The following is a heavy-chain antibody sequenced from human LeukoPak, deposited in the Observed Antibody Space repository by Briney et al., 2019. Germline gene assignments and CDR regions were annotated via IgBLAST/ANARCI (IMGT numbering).Heavy chain of an antibody. V-gene: IGHV3-9*03. Sequence: PGGSLRLSCAASGFTFDDYAMHWVRQAPGKGLEWVSGISWNSGIIGYADSVKGRFTISRDNAKNSLYLQMNSLRAEDMALYYCAKDIGRYCSGGSCYDYWGQGTLVTVSS. J-gene: IGHJ4*02. CDR2: ISWNSGII. D-gene: IGHD2-15*01. CDR1: GFTFDDYA. CDR3: AKDIGRYCSGGSCYDY.